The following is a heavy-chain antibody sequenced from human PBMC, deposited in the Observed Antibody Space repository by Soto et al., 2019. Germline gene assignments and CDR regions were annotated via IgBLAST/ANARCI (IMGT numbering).Heavy chain of an antibody. V-gene: IGHV5-51*01. J-gene: IGHJ4*02. CDR1: GYSFTSHW. D-gene: IGHD6-19*01. CDR2: IYPGDSDI. Sequence: GESLKISCKASGYSFTSHWIGWVRQMPGKGLEWMGIIYPGDSDIRYSPSFQGQVTISADKSLNTAYLQWSSLKASDTAIYYCATHSVSPFDYWGQGTPVTISS. CDR3: ATHSVSPFDY.